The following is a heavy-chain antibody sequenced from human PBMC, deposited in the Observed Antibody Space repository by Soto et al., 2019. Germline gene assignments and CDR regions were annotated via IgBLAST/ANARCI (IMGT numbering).Heavy chain of an antibody. CDR3: ARRRSIESYDFWSGYYGDAFDI. D-gene: IGHD3-3*01. CDR1: GFTFSDYY. J-gene: IGHJ3*02. V-gene: IGHV3-11*01. CDR2: ISSSGSTI. Sequence: GGSLRPSCAASGFTFSDYYMSWIRQAPGKGLEWVSYISSSGSTIYYADSVKGRFTISRDNAKNSLYLQMNSLRAEDTAVYYCARRRSIESYDFWSGYYGDAFDIWGQGTMVTVSS.